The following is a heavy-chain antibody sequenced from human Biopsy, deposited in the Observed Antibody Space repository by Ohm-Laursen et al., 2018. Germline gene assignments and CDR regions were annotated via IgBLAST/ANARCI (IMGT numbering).Heavy chain of an antibody. D-gene: IGHD3-3*01. Sequence: SLRLSCAASGFTLNKHGMHWVRQAPGKGLEWVSAISGSGDTTYYADSVKGRFTISRDNSKNTVSLQMNSLRAEDTALYYCAKAGPARSGYYTGFVVDGCDSWGQGTLVTVSS. CDR1: GFTLNKHG. CDR3: AKAGPARSGYYTGFVVDGCDS. V-gene: IGHV3-23*01. CDR2: ISGSGDTT. J-gene: IGHJ4*02.